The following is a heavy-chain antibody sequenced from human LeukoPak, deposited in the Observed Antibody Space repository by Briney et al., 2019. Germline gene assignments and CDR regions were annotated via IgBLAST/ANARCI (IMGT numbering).Heavy chain of an antibody. V-gene: IGHV3-30*02. CDR1: GFTFSGSG. D-gene: IGHD2-2*01. Sequence: PGGSLRLSCAASGFTFSGSGMHWVRRAPGKGLEWVAFIRYDGSDKYYADSVKGRFTISRDNSKNTLYLQMNSLRAEDTAVYYCAKDPHLGYCSSTSCYGVAFHIWGQGTMVTVSS. CDR3: AKDPHLGYCSSTSCYGVAFHI. CDR2: IRYDGSDK. J-gene: IGHJ3*02.